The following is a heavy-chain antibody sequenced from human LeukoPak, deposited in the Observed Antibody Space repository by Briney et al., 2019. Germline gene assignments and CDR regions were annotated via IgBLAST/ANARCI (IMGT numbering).Heavy chain of an antibody. Sequence: GGSLRLSCAASGFTFSSYAMHWVRQAPGKGLEWVAVISYDGSSKYYADSVKGRFTISRDNSKNTLYLQMNSLRAEDTAVYYCARFDIVVVVAATGALDYWGQGTLVTVSS. CDR2: ISYDGSSK. D-gene: IGHD2-15*01. CDR1: GFTFSSYA. V-gene: IGHV3-30-3*01. J-gene: IGHJ4*02. CDR3: ARFDIVVVVAATGALDY.